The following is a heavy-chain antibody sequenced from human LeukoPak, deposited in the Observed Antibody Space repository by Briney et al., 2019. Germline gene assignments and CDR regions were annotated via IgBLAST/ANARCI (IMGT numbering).Heavy chain of an antibody. V-gene: IGHV1-2*02. CDR1: GYTFTGYY. CDR3: ARVVGATTPLFDY. Sequence: ASVKVSCKASGYTFTGYYMHWVRQAPGQGLEWMGWINPNSGGTNYAQKFQGRVTMTRDTSISTAYMELSRLRSDDTAVYYCARVVGATTPLFDYWGQGTLVTVSS. D-gene: IGHD1-26*01. CDR2: INPNSGGT. J-gene: IGHJ4*02.